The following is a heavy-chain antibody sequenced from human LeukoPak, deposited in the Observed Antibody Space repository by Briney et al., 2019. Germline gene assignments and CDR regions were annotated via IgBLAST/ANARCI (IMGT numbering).Heavy chain of an antibody. V-gene: IGHV3-48*01. D-gene: IGHD3-22*01. Sequence: PGGSLRLSCTASGFTFSTYSMNWVRQAPGKGLEWVSYISSSSSTIYYADSVKGRFTISRDNAKNSLYLQMNSLRAEDTAVYYCARESVVNYFDYWGQGTLVTVSS. J-gene: IGHJ4*02. CDR3: ARESVVNYFDY. CDR2: ISSSSSTI. CDR1: GFTFSTYS.